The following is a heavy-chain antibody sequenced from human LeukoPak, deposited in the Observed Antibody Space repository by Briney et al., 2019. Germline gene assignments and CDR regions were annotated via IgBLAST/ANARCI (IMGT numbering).Heavy chain of an antibody. CDR1: GGSISTYY. D-gene: IGHD2-15*01. J-gene: IGHJ4*02. Sequence: PSQTLSLTCTVSGGSISTYYWNWIRQPPGKGLEWIGYTYYSGTTKYNPSLKSRVTISLDTSKNQFSLKLSSVTAADTAIYYCASQLCGGGSCRFDYWGQGALVSVSA. CDR3: ASQLCGGGSCRFDY. V-gene: IGHV4-59*08. CDR2: TYYSGTT.